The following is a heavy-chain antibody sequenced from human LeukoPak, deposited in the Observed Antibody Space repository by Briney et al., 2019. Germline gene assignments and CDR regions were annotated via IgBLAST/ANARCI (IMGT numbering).Heavy chain of an antibody. CDR3: ARGRITIFGVVIPHFDN. D-gene: IGHD3-3*01. Sequence: PSETLSLTCTISRGSISSYYWSWIRQSPGKGPEWIASIDNTGNTNSNPSLKSRVTMSVDTSKNQFSLRLSSLIVADTAVYYCARGRITIFGVVIPHFDNWGQGTLVTASS. V-gene: IGHV4-59*01. CDR1: RGSISSYY. CDR2: IDNTGNT. J-gene: IGHJ4*02.